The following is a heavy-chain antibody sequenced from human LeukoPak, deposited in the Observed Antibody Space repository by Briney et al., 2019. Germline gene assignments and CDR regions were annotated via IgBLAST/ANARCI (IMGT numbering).Heavy chain of an antibody. CDR3: ARAKDAFDI. CDR2: IYYSGST. V-gene: IGHV4-61*01. CDR1: GGSVSSGSYY. Sequence: SETLSLTCTVSGGSVSSGSYYWNWIRQPPGKGLEWIGYIYYSGSTNYNLSLKSRVTISVDTSKNQFSLKLSSVTAADTAVYYCARAKDAFDIWGQGTMVTVSP. J-gene: IGHJ3*02.